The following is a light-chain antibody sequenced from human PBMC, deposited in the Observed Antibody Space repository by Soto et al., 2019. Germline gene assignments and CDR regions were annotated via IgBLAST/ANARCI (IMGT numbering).Light chain of an antibody. J-gene: IGLJ2*01. CDR2: EVS. Sequence: QSVLIQPASVSGSPGQSITISCTGTRSDVGGYNYVSWYQHHPGKAPKLIIYEVSNRPSGESKRFSGSRSGNTASQTISGLQSEDEGEYFCDSYTTHSTFVFGAVIKLTVL. CDR1: RSDVGGYNY. CDR3: DSYTTHSTFV. V-gene: IGLV2-14*01.